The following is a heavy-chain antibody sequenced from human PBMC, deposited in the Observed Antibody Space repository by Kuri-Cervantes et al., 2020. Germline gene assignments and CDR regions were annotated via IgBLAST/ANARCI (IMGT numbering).Heavy chain of an antibody. D-gene: IGHD6-13*01. J-gene: IGHJ4*02. CDR2: INPNSGGT. CDR1: GYTFTGYY. CDR3: ARGRYSSSWYGDGGFDH. V-gene: IGHV1-2*02. Sequence: ASVKVSCKASGYTFTGYYMHWVRQAPGQGLEWMGWINPNSGGTNYAQKFQGRVTMTRDTSISTAYMELSSLRSEDTAVYYCARGRYSSSWYGDGGFDHWGQGTLVTVSS.